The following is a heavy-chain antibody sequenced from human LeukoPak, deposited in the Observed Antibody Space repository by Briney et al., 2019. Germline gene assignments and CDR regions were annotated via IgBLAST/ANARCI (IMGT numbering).Heavy chain of an antibody. CDR2: ISSKSDGGKT. CDR3: TRRNSAAFDI. V-gene: IGHV3-15*01. J-gene: IGHJ3*02. CDR1: GFTFSTAW. Sequence: PGGSLRLSCIVSGFTFSTAWMTWVRQAPGKGLEWVGLISSKSDGGKTDYPAPVKGRFTISRDDSKNTLYLQMDSLKTEDTALYYGTRRNSAAFDIWGQGTMVTVSS. D-gene: IGHD4-23*01.